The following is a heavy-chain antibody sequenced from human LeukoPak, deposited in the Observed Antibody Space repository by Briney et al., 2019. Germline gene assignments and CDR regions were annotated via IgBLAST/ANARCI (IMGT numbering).Heavy chain of an antibody. CDR1: GYTFTSYD. CDR2: MNPNSGNT. V-gene: IGHV1-8*01. J-gene: IGHJ4*02. CDR3: AKRRLRSIAADGTRTNYFDY. D-gene: IGHD6-13*01. Sequence: ASVKVSCKASGYTFTSYDINWVRQATGQGLEWMGWMNPNSGNTGYAQKFQGRVTMTRNTSISTAYMELSSLRSEDTAVYYCAKRRLRSIAADGTRTNYFDYWGQGTLVTVSS.